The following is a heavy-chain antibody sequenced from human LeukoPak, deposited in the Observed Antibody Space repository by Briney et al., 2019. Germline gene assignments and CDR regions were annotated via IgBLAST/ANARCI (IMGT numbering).Heavy chain of an antibody. CDR3: ASWNLEMATISA. CDR1: GGSISSGGYY. V-gene: IGHV4-31*03. J-gene: IGHJ5*02. D-gene: IGHD5-24*01. CDR2: IFYSGST. Sequence: PSETQPLTCTVSGGSISSGGYYWTWIRQHPGKGLEWIGYIFYSGSTYYNPSLKSRLTISVDTSKNQFSLRLSSVTAADTAVYYCASWNLEMATISAWGQGTLVTVSS.